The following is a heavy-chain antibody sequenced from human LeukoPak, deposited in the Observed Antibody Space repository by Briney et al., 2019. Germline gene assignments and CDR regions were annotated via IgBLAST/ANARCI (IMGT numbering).Heavy chain of an antibody. CDR3: AKSEASSGYYPYYYNGMDV. CDR2: ISYEGTKK. Sequence: GGSLRLSCAASGFIFSTYGMHWVRQAPGKGLEWVAFISYEGTKKYYADSVKGRFTISRDNSKNTLYLQMNSLRGEDTAVYYCAKSEASSGYYPYYYNGMDVWGQGTTVTVSS. D-gene: IGHD3-22*01. CDR1: GFIFSTYG. J-gene: IGHJ6*02. V-gene: IGHV3-30*02.